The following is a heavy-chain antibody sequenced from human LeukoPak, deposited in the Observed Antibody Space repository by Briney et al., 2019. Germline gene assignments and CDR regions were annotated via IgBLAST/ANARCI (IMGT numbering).Heavy chain of an antibody. CDR2: IYPRDSDT. CDR3: ARYTDHYYFDY. CDR1: GYSFIAYY. J-gene: IGHJ4*02. V-gene: IGHV5-51*01. Sequence: GESLKISCQVSGYSFIAYYIAWVRQMPGKGLEWMGIIYPRDSDTRYSPSFQGQVTISADKSISTAYLQWSSLNTSDTAMYYCARYTDHYYFDYWGQGTLVTVSS. D-gene: IGHD1-1*01.